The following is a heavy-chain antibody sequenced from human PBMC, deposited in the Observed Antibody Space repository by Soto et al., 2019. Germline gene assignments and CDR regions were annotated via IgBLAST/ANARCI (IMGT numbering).Heavy chain of an antibody. CDR2: IGSTGDTT. V-gene: IGHV3-23*01. J-gene: IGHJ4*02. CDR3: TTARGLVDPFAY. D-gene: IGHD1-26*01. Sequence: PGRSLRLSRAAFGFTYNHYVGSWVLQSAGKGLEWVSSIGSTGDTTFYAASVKGRFTSSRDNSKITLYLQMTSMRAEDTAISYCTTARGLVDPFAYWGQGTLVTVSA. CDR1: GFTYNHYV.